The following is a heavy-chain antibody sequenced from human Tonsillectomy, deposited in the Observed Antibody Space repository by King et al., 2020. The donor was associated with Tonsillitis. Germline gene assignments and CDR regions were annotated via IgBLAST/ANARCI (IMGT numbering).Heavy chain of an antibody. CDR2: INPKSGGT. CDR1: GYTFTDYY. CDR3: AAEIATTPFDY. Sequence: VQLVQSGAEVKKPGASVKVSCKASGYTFTDYYMHWVRQAPGQGLEWMGWINPKSGGTNYAQKFQGRVTMTRDTSISTAYMELSRLRSDDTAVFYCAAEIATTPFDYWGQGTLVTVSS. D-gene: IGHD5-24*01. V-gene: IGHV1-2*02. J-gene: IGHJ4*02.